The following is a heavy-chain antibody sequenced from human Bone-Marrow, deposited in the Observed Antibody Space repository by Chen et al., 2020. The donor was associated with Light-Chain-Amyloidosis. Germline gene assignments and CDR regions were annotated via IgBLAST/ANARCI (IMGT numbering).Heavy chain of an antibody. CDR2: IYYSGST. V-gene: IGHV4-59*01. D-gene: IGHD3-3*01. CDR3: ARGSRITIFGVSYPFDAFDI. Sequence: QLQLQESGPGLVKPSETLSLPCTVPGAPISSSHWSWYRQPPGKGLEWIGYIYYSGSTNYNPSLKSRVTISVDTSKNQFSLKLSSVTAADTAVYYCARGSRITIFGVSYPFDAFDIWGQGTMVTVSS. J-gene: IGHJ3*02. CDR1: GAPISSSH.